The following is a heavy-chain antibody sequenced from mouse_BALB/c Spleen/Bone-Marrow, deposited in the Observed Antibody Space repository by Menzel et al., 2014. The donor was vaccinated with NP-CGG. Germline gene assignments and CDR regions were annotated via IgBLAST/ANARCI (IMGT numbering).Heavy chain of an antibody. V-gene: IGHV5-9-2*01. CDR2: ISGGGSYT. CDR3: ARLCYDYDGGAY. CDR1: GFTFSSYG. D-gene: IGHD2-4*01. J-gene: IGHJ3*01. Sequence: EVKLVESGGGLVKPGGSLKLSCAASGFTFSSYGMSWVRQTPEKRLEWVATISGGGSYTYYPDSVKGRFTISRDNAKNNLYLQMSSLRSEDTALYYCARLCYDYDGGAYWGQGTLVTVSA.